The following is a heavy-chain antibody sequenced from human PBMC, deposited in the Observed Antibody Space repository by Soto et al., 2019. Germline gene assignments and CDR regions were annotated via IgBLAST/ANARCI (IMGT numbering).Heavy chain of an antibody. CDR3: ARGSRRVIDY. J-gene: IGHJ4*02. CDR2: IYTGGNT. Sequence: GSLRLSCAASGFTVSTNYMSWVRQAPGKGLEWVSVIYTGGNTYYADSVKGRFTISRDNSKNTLYLQMNSLRAEDTAVYYCARGSRRVIDYWGQGTLVTVSS. V-gene: IGHV3-66*01. CDR1: GFTVSTNY. D-gene: IGHD2-2*01.